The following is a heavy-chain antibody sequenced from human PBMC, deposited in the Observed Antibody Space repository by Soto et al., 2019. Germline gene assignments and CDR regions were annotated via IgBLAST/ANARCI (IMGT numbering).Heavy chain of an antibody. J-gene: IGHJ4*02. Sequence: GGSLRLSCAASGFTFSSYGMHWVRQAPGKGLEWVAVISYDGSNKYYADSVKGRFTISRDNSKNTLYLQMNSLRAEDTAVYYCAKEPSLRFLEWLPLDYWGQGTLVTVSS. CDR3: AKEPSLRFLEWLPLDY. D-gene: IGHD3-3*01. CDR1: GFTFSSYG. CDR2: ISYDGSNK. V-gene: IGHV3-30*18.